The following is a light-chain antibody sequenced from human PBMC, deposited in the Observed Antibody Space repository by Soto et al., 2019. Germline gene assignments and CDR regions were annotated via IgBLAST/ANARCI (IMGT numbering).Light chain of an antibody. J-gene: IGKJ1*01. CDR3: LQDYVYPWT. CDR2: EES. CDR1: QGIGHD. V-gene: IGKV1-6*01. Sequence: AIQVTQSPSSLSASVGDRVTISCRASQGIGHDLGWYQQKPGKAPQLLIYEESTLKTGFASRFSGSGACTDFTLTISTLQPKDFTTYYCLQDYVYPWTFGQGTKVKVK.